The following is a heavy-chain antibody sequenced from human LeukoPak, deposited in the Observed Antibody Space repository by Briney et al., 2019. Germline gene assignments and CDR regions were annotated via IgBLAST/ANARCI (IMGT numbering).Heavy chain of an antibody. V-gene: IGHV3-30*03. CDR1: GFTFDDYA. CDR2: ISYDGSNK. D-gene: IGHD5-18*01. Sequence: PGGSLRLSCAASGFTFDDYAMHWVRQAPGKGLEWVAVISYDGSNKYYADSVKGRFTISRDNSKNTLYLQMNSLRAEDTAVYYCATQYSYGSPSPFDYWGQGTLVTVSS. J-gene: IGHJ4*02. CDR3: ATQYSYGSPSPFDY.